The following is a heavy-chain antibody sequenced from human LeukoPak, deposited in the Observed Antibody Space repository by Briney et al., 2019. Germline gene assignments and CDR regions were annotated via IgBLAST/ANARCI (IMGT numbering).Heavy chain of an antibody. CDR2: INWNGGST. CDR1: GFTFRSCR. V-gene: IGHV3-20*04. J-gene: IGHJ4*02. Sequence: PGGSLRLSCAASGFTFRSCRMSWVRLAPGKGLEWVSGINWNGGSTGYADSVKGRFTISRDNAKNSLYLQMNSLRAEDTALYYCARGDFSMDGFDYWGQGTLVTVSS. CDR3: ARGDFSMDGFDY. D-gene: IGHD2-21*01.